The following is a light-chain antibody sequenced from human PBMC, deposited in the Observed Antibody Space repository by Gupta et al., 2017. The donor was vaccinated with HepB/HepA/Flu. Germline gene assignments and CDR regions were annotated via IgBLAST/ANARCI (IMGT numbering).Light chain of an antibody. CDR1: SSNIGSNT. Sequence: QSVLTQPPSASGTPGQRVTISCSGSSSNIGSNTVNWSQQLPGTAPKLLIYSNNQRRSGVPDRFSGSKSGTTASLTISGLQSEDEDDYYCAAWDDSLNGVVFGGGTKLTVL. CDR3: AAWDDSLNGVV. CDR2: SNN. V-gene: IGLV1-44*01. J-gene: IGLJ2*01.